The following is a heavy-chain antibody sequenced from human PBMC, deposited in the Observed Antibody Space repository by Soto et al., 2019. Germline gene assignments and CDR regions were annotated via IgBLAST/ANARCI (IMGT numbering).Heavy chain of an antibody. CDR1: GFTFSSYA. Sequence: EVQLLESGGGLVQPGGSLRLSCAASGFTFSSYAMSWVRQAPGKGLEWVSAISGSGGSTYYADSVKGRFTISRDNSKNTLHRQTNSRSAEDTAVYYCAKEVNAPRAVAGTVVFDYWGQGTLVTVSS. CDR2: ISGSGGST. D-gene: IGHD6-19*01. CDR3: AKEVNAPRAVAGTVVFDY. V-gene: IGHV3-23*01. J-gene: IGHJ4*02.